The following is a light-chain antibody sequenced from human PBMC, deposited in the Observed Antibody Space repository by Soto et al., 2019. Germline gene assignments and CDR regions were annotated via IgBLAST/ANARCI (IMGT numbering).Light chain of an antibody. V-gene: IGLV2-14*01. Sequence: QSALTQTASVSGSPGQSITISCTGTSSDVGGYNFVSWYQQHPGKAPKLMIYEVSNRPSGVSNRFSGSKSGNTASLTISGLQAEDEADYYYSSDTSTSALLFGGGTKLTVL. J-gene: IGLJ2*01. CDR1: SSDVGGYNF. CDR3: SSDTSTSALL. CDR2: EVS.